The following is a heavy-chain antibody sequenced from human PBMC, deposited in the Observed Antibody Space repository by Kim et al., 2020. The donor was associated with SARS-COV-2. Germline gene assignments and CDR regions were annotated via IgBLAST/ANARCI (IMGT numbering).Heavy chain of an antibody. Sequence: GGSLRLSCAASGFTFSSYGMHWVRQAPGKGLEWVAVISYDGSNKYYADSVKGRFTISRDNSKNMLYLQMNSLRAEDTGVYYCAKEEGSGYSSGWTYYYYGRDVWGQGTTVTVSS. D-gene: IGHD6-19*01. CDR1: GFTFSSYG. V-gene: IGHV3-30*18. CDR3: AKEEGSGYSSGWTYYYYGRDV. J-gene: IGHJ6*02. CDR2: ISYDGSNK.